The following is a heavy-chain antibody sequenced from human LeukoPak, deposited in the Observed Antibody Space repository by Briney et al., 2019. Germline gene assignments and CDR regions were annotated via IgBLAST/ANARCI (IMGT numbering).Heavy chain of an antibody. Sequence: GGSLRLSCAASGFTFSSYAMHWVRQAPGKGLEWVAVISYDGSNKYYADSVKGRFTIPRDNSKNTLYLQMNSLRAEDTAVYYCARDNEYCSSTSCQNWFDPWGQGTLVTVSS. D-gene: IGHD2-2*01. CDR3: ARDNEYCSSTSCQNWFDP. V-gene: IGHV3-30*04. J-gene: IGHJ5*02. CDR2: ISYDGSNK. CDR1: GFTFSSYA.